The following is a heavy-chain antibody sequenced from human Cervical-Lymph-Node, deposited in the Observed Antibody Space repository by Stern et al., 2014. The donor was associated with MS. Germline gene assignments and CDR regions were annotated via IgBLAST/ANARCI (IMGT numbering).Heavy chain of an antibody. V-gene: IGHV1-2*02. CDR3: AREAGAPYTSIYYVGMDV. Sequence: QVQLVQSGAEVKKPGASGKVSCKASGYTFSGYYMHWMRQTPGQGLEWMGGIQPKNGGPKYAQKFEGRITMTRDTSISTVYMELKRLTSDETAVYYCAREAGAPYTSIYYVGMDVWGQGTTVTVSS. CDR2: IQPKNGGP. D-gene: IGHD6-13*01. J-gene: IGHJ6*02. CDR1: GYTFSGYY.